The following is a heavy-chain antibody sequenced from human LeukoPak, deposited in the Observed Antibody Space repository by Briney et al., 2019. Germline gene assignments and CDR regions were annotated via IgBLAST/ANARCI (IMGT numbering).Heavy chain of an antibody. CDR3: ARVPGIAAAGIGYYYYGMDV. D-gene: IGHD6-13*01. CDR2: IGTAGDT. Sequence: GGSLRLSCAASGFTFSSYDMHWVRRATGKGLEWVSAIGTAGDTYYPGSVKGRFTISRENAKNSLYLQMNSLRAGDTAVYYCARVPGIAAAGIGYYYYGMDVWGQGTTVTVSS. J-gene: IGHJ6*02. V-gene: IGHV3-13*01. CDR1: GFTFSSYD.